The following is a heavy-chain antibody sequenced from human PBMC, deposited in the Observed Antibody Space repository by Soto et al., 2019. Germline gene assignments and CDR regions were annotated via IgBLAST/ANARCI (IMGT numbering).Heavy chain of an antibody. V-gene: IGHV3-23*01. J-gene: IGHJ4*02. Sequence: EVQLLESGGGLVQPGGSLRLSCAASRFTFSSYAMSWVRQAPGKGLEWVSAISGSGGSTYYADSVKGRFTISRDNSKNTLYLQMNSLRAEDTAVYYCAKDRGPYSSGWYYFDYWGQGTLVTVSS. CDR2: ISGSGGST. CDR1: RFTFSSYA. CDR3: AKDRGPYSSGWYYFDY. D-gene: IGHD6-19*01.